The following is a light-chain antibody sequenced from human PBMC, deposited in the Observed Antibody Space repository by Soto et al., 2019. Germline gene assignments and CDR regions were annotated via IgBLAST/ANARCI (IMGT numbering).Light chain of an antibody. CDR2: KAS. CDR1: QSISSW. CDR3: QQYNSYST. Sequence: DIQMPQSPSTLSASVGDRVTITCRASQSISSWLAWYQQKPGKAPKLLIYKASSLESGVPSRFSGSGSGTEFTLTISSLQPDDFATYYGQQYNSYSTFGQGTKVEIK. J-gene: IGKJ1*01. V-gene: IGKV1-5*03.